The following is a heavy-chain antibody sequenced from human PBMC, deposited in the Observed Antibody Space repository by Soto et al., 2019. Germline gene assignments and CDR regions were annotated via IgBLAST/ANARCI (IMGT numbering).Heavy chain of an antibody. Sequence: GGSLRLSCAASGFTFSSYSMNWVRQAPGKGLEWVSYISSSSSTIYYADSVKGQFTISRDNAKNSLYLQMNSLRAEDTAVYYCARDGDYEDYYYYYYMDVWGKGTTVTVSS. J-gene: IGHJ6*03. CDR2: ISSSSSTI. CDR3: ARDGDYEDYYYYYYMDV. CDR1: GFTFSSYS. D-gene: IGHD4-17*01. V-gene: IGHV3-48*01.